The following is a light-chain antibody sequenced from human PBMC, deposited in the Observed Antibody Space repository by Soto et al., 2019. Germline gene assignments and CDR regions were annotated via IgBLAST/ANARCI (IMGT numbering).Light chain of an antibody. J-gene: IGKJ1*01. CDR2: AAS. CDR3: LQHNTYPWT. CDR1: QDIRND. Sequence: DIQMTQSRSSMSASVGDRVSITFRPSQDIRNDLGWFQVKPGKAPKSLIYAASRLQSGVPSRFSGSGSGTEFTLTISSLQPEDFATYFCLQHNTYPWTFGQGTKVDIK. V-gene: IGKV1-17*01.